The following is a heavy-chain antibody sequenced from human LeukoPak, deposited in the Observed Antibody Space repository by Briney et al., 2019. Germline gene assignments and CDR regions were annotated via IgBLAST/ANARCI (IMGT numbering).Heavy chain of an antibody. CDR2: INYGGNT. CDR1: GGSISHYY. Sequence: SETLSLTCTVSGGSISHYYWSWIRQPPGKGLEWIAYINYGGNTDYNPSPKSRVTISVDTSKNHFSLKLNSVTAADTAVYYCARLNVLDSSVLHHFDHWGQGTLVTVSS. CDR3: ARLNVLDSSVLHHFDH. V-gene: IGHV4-59*08. D-gene: IGHD6-13*01. J-gene: IGHJ4*02.